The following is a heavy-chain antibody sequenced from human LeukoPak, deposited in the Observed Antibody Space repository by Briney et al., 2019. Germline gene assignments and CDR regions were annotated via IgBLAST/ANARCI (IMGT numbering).Heavy chain of an antibody. CDR1: GYTFTDYY. Sequence: ASVKVSCKASGYTFTDYYMHWVRQAPGQGLEWMGWINSNSGGTNYAQKFQGRVTMTRDTSISTAYMELSSLRSDDTAVYYCARDVHKRGADFWSGYYYMDVWGKGTTVTVSS. CDR2: INSNSGGT. V-gene: IGHV1-2*02. J-gene: IGHJ6*03. CDR3: ARDVHKRGADFWSGYYYMDV. D-gene: IGHD3-3*01.